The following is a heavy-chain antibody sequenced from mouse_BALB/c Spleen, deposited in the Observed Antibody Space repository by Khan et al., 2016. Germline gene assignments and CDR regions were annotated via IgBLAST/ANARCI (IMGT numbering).Heavy chain of an antibody. Sequence: EVQLQESGAEFVKPGASAKLSCTASGFNIKDTYMYWVKQRPEQGLEWIGRIDPANGNSKYDPKFQGKATITADTSSNTAHLQLSSLTSEDTAVYYCARGNLGYWGQGTTLTVSS. J-gene: IGHJ2*01. V-gene: IGHV14-3*02. CDR2: IDPANGNS. CDR3: ARGNLGY. CDR1: GFNIKDTY.